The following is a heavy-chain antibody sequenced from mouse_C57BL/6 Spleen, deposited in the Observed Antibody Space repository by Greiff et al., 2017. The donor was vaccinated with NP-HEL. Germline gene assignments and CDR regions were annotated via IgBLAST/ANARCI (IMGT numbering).Heavy chain of an antibody. CDR1: GYAFTNYL. D-gene: IGHD2-5*01. V-gene: IGHV1-54*01. J-gene: IGHJ2*01. Sequence: QVQLKQSGAELVRPGTSVKVSCKASGYAFTNYLLEWVKQRPGQGLEWIGVINPGSGGTNYNEKFKGKATLTADKSSSTAYMQLSSLTSEDSAFYFCAKWESNYGDYWGQGTTLTVSS. CDR2: INPGSGGT. CDR3: AKWESNYGDY.